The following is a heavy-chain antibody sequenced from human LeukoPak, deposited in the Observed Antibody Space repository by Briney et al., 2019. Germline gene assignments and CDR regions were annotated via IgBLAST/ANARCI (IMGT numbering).Heavy chain of an antibody. J-gene: IGHJ4*02. Sequence: PGGSLILCCAASGFTFSSIALSWVRQAPGKGLEWVSTISGGGGSTYYADSVKGRFTISRDNSKNTVHLQMNSLRAEDTAIYYCAKDMKVRGIMSIDYWGKGTLVSVSS. CDR3: AKDMKVRGIMSIDY. V-gene: IGHV3-23*01. CDR2: ISGGGGST. D-gene: IGHD3-10*01. CDR1: GFTFSSIA.